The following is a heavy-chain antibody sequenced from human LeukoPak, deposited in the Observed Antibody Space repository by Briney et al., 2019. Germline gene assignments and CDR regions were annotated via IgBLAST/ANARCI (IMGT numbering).Heavy chain of an antibody. J-gene: IGHJ4*02. Sequence: SETLSLTCTVSGGSLSSYYWNWVRQPPGKGLEGIGYIYYSGSTNYNPSLKSRVTISVDTSKNHFSLQLSSVTAADTAVYYCARDRYYDSGSYYNWGQGTLVTVSS. V-gene: IGHV4-59*01. D-gene: IGHD3-10*01. CDR3: ARDRYYDSGSYYN. CDR1: GGSLSSYY. CDR2: IYYSGST.